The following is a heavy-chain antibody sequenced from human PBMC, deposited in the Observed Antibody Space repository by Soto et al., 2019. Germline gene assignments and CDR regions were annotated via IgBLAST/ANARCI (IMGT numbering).Heavy chain of an antibody. CDR2: IYYSGST. CDR3: ARRVVDPMETHAFDI. V-gene: IGHV4-31*03. D-gene: IGHD3-22*01. Sequence: QVQLQESGPGLVKPSQTLSLTCTVSGGSISSGGYYWSWIRQHPGKGLEWIGYIYYSGSTYYNPSLKSRVTISVDTSKNQFSLKLSSVTAADTAVYYCARRVVDPMETHAFDIWGQGTMVTVSS. CDR1: GGSISSGGYY. J-gene: IGHJ3*02.